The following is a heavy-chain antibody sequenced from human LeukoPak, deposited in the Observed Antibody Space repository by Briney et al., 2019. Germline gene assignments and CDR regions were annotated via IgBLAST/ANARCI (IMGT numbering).Heavy chain of an antibody. CDR3: ARDRWELLNPAIVDY. CDR2: ISSSSSYI. J-gene: IGHJ4*02. V-gene: IGHV3-21*01. D-gene: IGHD1-26*01. Sequence: GGSLRLSCAASGFTFSSYSMNWVRQAPGKGLEWVSSISSSSSYIYYADSVRGRFTISRDNAKNSLYLQMNSLRAEDTAVYYCARDRWELLNPAIVDYWGQGTLVTVSS. CDR1: GFTFSSYS.